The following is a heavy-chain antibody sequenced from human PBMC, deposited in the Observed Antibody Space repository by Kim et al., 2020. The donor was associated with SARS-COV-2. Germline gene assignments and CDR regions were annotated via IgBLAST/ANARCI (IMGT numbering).Heavy chain of an antibody. Sequence: GESLKISCKGSGYSFTNYWIGWVRQMPGKGLEWMGIIYPGDSDTRYSPSFQGQVTISADKSISTAYLQWSSLKASGTAMYYCARHFDGGYGYYGVDVWGQGTTVTVSS. CDR1: GYSFTNYW. J-gene: IGHJ6*02. D-gene: IGHD3-22*01. V-gene: IGHV5-51*01. CDR2: IYPGDSDT. CDR3: ARHFDGGYGYYGVDV.